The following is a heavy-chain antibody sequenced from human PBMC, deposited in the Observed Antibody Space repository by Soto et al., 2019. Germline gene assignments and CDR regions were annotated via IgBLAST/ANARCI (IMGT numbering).Heavy chain of an antibody. D-gene: IGHD4-17*01. J-gene: IGHJ4*02. Sequence: QVQLVQSGAEVKKPGASVKVSCKASGYTFTSYYMHWVRQAPGQGLEWMGIINPSGGSTSYAQKFQGRVTMTRDTSTSTVYVELSSLRSEDTAVYYCARDSKRRDYGDYLFDYWGQGTLVTVSS. V-gene: IGHV1-46*03. CDR2: INPSGGST. CDR1: GYTFTSYY. CDR3: ARDSKRRDYGDYLFDY.